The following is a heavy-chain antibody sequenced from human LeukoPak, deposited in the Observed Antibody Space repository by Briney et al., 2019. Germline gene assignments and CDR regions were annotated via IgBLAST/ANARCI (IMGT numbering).Heavy chain of an antibody. D-gene: IGHD3-22*01. CDR2: IYPGDSDT. J-gene: IGHJ4*02. V-gene: IGHV5-51*03. CDR1: GYTFTDFW. CDR3: AIRDNSGYYSLDY. Sequence: GEPLKISCKGSGYTFTDFWIGWVRQMPGKGLEWMGIIYPGDSDTRYSPYFRVQVTISADKSISTAYLQWSSLKDSDMDMYYSAIRDNSGYYSLDYWGQGTLVTVSS.